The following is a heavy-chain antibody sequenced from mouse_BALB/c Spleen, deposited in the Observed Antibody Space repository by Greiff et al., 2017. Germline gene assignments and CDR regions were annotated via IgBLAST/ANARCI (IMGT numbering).Heavy chain of an antibody. J-gene: IGHJ3*01. CDR1: GYSITSDYA. D-gene: IGHD2-4*01. CDR3: ARYDYDAWFAY. CDR2: ISYSGST. Sequence: EVQLKESGPGLVKPSQSLSLTCTVTGYSITSDYAWNWIRQFPGNKLEWMGYISYSGSTSYNPSLKSRISITRDTSKNQFFLQLNSVTTEDTATYYCARYDYDAWFAYWGQGTLVTVSA. V-gene: IGHV3-2*02.